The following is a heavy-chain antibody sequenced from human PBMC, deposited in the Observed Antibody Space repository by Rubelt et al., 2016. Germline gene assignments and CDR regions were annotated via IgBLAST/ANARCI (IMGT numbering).Heavy chain of an antibody. J-gene: IGHJ3*02. CDR3: ARGARDAFDI. V-gene: IGHV4-34*01. CDR1: GGSFSGYY. CDR2: INHSGST. D-gene: IGHD6-6*01. Sequence: QVQLPQWGAGLLKPSETLSLTCAVYGGSFSGYYWSWIRQPPGKGLEWIGEINHSGSTNYNPSLKSRVTISVDTSKNQFSLKLSSVTAADTAVYYCARGARDAFDIWGQGTMVTVSS.